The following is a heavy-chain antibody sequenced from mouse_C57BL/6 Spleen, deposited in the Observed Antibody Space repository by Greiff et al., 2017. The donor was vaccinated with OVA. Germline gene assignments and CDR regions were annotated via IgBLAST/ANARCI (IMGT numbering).Heavy chain of an antibody. J-gene: IGHJ4*01. D-gene: IGHD1-1*01. V-gene: IGHV1-64*01. CDR2: IHPNSGST. CDR3: ARGEELRYMDY. CDR1: GYTFPSYW. Sequence: QVQLQQPGAELVKPGASVKLSCKASGYTFPSYWMHWVKQRPGQGLEWIGMIHPNSGSTNYNEKFKSKATLTVDKSSSTAYMQLSSLTSEDSAVYYCARGEELRYMDYWGQGTSVTVSA.